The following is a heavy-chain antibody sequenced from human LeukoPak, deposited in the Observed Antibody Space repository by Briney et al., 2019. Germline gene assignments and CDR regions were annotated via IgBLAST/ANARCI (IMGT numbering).Heavy chain of an antibody. Sequence: ASVKVSCKPSGYTFTSSDINWVRQATVQGLEWMGWMNPNSGNTGYAQKFQGRVTITWNTSISTAYMELSSLRSEDTAVYYCARGNGLLWFFPYYYYMDVWGKGTTVTVSS. V-gene: IGHV1-8*01. J-gene: IGHJ6*03. CDR3: ARGNGLLWFFPYYYYMDV. CDR1: GYTFTSSD. D-gene: IGHD2-21*02. CDR2: MNPNSGNT.